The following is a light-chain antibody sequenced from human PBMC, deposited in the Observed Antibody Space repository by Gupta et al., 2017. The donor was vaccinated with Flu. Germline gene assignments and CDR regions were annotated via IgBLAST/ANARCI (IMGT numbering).Light chain of an antibody. CDR3: QSYDNSLNVRV. V-gene: IGLV1-40*01. Sequence: QSVLTQPPSVPGAPGPRVTITCTGRSSNIGAWSDVFWYQQIPGAAPKLLIYNDNNRPSGVPDRFSGSRSGTSASLAITGLQATDDADYFCQSYDNSLNVRVFGGGTKLTVL. CDR2: NDN. CDR1: SSNIGAWSD. J-gene: IGLJ3*02.